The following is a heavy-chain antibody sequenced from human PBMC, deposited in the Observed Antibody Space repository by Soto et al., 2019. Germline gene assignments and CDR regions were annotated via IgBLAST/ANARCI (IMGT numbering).Heavy chain of an antibody. Sequence: QVQLVESGGGVVQPGRSLRLSCAASGFTFSSYAMHWVRQAPGKGLEWVAVISYDGSNKYYAASVKGRFTISRDNSKNTLYLQMNSLRAEDTAVYYCARDPLWGTAMVLWYFYLWGRGTLVTVSS. J-gene: IGHJ2*01. CDR3: ARDPLWGTAMVLWYFYL. D-gene: IGHD5-18*01. CDR2: ISYDGSNK. CDR1: GFTFSSYA. V-gene: IGHV3-30-3*01.